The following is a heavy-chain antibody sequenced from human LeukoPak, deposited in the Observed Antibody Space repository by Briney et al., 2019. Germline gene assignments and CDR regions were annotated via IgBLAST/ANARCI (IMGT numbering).Heavy chain of an antibody. CDR1: GFTFSTYW. CDR3: ARRWVSGSNFDS. V-gene: IGHV3-7*01. CDR2: IQQDGSEK. Sequence: GGFLRLSCAASGFTFSTYWMSWVRQAPGKGLEWVANIQQDGSEKYYVASVKGRFTISRDNAKNSLYLQMNSLRVEDTAVYYCARRWVSGSNFDSWDQGTLVTVSS. J-gene: IGHJ4*02. D-gene: IGHD1-14*01.